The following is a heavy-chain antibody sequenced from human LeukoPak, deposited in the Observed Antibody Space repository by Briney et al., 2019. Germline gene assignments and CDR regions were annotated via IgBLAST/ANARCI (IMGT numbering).Heavy chain of an antibody. CDR3: ARDLRARSVNWFDP. CDR1: GFTFSDYY. V-gene: IGHV3-30*03. Sequence: GGSLRLSCAASGFTFSDYYMSWIRQAPGKGLEWVAVISYDGSNKYYADSVKGRFTISRDNSKNTLYLQMNSLRAEDTAVYYCARDLRARSVNWFDPWGQGTLVTVSS. CDR2: ISYDGSNK. J-gene: IGHJ5*02.